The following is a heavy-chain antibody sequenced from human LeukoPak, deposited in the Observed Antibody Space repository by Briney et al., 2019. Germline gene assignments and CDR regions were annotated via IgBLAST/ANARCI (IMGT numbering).Heavy chain of an antibody. CDR2: ISAYNGNT. J-gene: IGHJ4*02. V-gene: IGHV1-18*01. CDR3: ARVITYYDSSGYNNRGVDY. CDR1: GYTFTSYG. Sequence: GASVKVSCKASGYTFTSYGISWVRQAPGQGLEWMGWISAYNGNTNYAQKLQGRVTMTTDTSTSTAYMELRSLRSDDTAVYYCARVITYYDSSGYNNRGVDYWGQGTLVTVSS. D-gene: IGHD3-22*01.